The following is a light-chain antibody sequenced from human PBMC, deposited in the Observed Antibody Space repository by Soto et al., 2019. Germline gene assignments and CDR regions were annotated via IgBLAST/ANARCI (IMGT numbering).Light chain of an antibody. Sequence: EIVMTQSPATLSVSPGERATLSCRASQSVSNNLAWYQQQPGQAPRLLIYGASTRVTGIPARFSGSGSGTEFTLTISSLQSEDFAVYYCQQYNNWPPYTFGQGTKLEIK. CDR1: QSVSNN. CDR2: GAS. CDR3: QQYNNWPPYT. J-gene: IGKJ2*01. V-gene: IGKV3-15*01.